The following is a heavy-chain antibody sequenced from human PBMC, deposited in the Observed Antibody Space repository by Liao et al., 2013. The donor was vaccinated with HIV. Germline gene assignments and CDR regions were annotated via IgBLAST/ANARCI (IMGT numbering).Heavy chain of an antibody. V-gene: IGHV4-59*01. CDR1: GGSISSYY. D-gene: IGHD3-10*01. Sequence: QVQLQESGSGLVKPSETLSLTCTVSGGSISSYYWSWIRQPPGKGLEWIGYIYYSGSTNYNPSLKSRVTISVDTSKNQFSLKLSSVTAADTAVYYCARSRLLWFGESYYYYMDVWGKGTTVAVSS. CDR3: ARSRLLWFGESYYYYMDV. J-gene: IGHJ6*03. CDR2: IYYSGST.